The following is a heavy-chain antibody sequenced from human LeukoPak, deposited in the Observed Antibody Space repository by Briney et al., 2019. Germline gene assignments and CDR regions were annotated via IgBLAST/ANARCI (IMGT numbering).Heavy chain of an antibody. CDR3: AREVRYFDWLATYDY. D-gene: IGHD3-9*01. V-gene: IGHV4-61*01. CDR1: GGSVSSGSYY. Sequence: SETLSLTCTVSGGSVSSGSYYWSWIRQPPGKGLEWTGYIYYSGSTNYNPSLESRVTISVDTSKNQFSLKLSSVTAADTAVYYCAREVRYFDWLATYDYWGQGTLVTVSS. CDR2: IYYSGST. J-gene: IGHJ4*02.